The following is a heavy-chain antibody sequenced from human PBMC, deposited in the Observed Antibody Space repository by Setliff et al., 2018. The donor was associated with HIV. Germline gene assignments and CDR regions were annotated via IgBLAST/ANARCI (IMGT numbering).Heavy chain of an antibody. CDR2: ISPEGNKK. V-gene: IGHV3-7*03. J-gene: IGHJ5*02. Sequence: EGSLRLSCAASGFTFSDFWMYWVRQAPGKGLEWVANISPEGNKKYYVGSVKGRFTSSRDNAKSSLFLQMSGLRPEDTAVYYCARVLLRTNPLYGVASNWFDPWGQGTLVTVSS. CDR1: GFTFSDFW. D-gene: IGHD2-8*01. CDR3: ARVLLRTNPLYGVASNWFDP.